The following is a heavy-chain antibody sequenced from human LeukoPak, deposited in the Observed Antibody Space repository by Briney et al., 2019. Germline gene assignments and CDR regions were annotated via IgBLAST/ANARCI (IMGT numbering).Heavy chain of an antibody. V-gene: IGHV3-11*04. CDR1: GFTFSDYY. Sequence: GGSLRLSCAASGFTFSDYYMSWIRQAPGKGLEWVSYISSSGSTIYYADSVKGRFTISRDSAKNSLYLQMNSLRDEDTAVYYCARSFYYYDSSGYYYVEVGAFDYWGQGTLVTVSS. CDR2: ISSSGSTI. D-gene: IGHD3-22*01. CDR3: ARSFYYYDSSGYYYVEVGAFDY. J-gene: IGHJ4*02.